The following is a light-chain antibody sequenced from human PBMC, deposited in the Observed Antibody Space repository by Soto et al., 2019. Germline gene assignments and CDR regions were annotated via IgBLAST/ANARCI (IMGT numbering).Light chain of an antibody. V-gene: IGKV3-15*01. CDR2: GAS. CDR3: HQYAVSPLT. CDR1: QSVSSN. Sequence: EIVMTQSPATLSESPGERATLSCRASQSVSSNLAWYQQKPGQAPRLLIYGASTRATGIPARFSGSGSGTEFTLTISSLQSEDFAVYYCHQYAVSPLTFGGGTTVEIK. J-gene: IGKJ4*01.